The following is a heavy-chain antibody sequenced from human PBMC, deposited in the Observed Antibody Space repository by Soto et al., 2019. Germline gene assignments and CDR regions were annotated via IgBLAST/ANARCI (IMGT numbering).Heavy chain of an antibody. D-gene: IGHD2-15*01. V-gene: IGHV1-18*01. J-gene: IGHJ6*02. CDR3: ATNGQTPYYYSGMDV. CDR1: GYTFTRSG. Sequence: QGQLVQSGAEVKKPGASVKVSCKASGYTFTRSGISWLRQAPGQGLEWMGWISGYNGDTKYAQKFQGRVTMTADTSPTTAYMELRSLTSDDRAVYYCATNGQTPYYYSGMDVWGHGTTVTV. CDR2: ISGYNGDT.